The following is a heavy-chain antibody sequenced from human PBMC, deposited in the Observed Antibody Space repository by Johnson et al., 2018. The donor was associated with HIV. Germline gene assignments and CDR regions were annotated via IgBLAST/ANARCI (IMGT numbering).Heavy chain of an antibody. D-gene: IGHD3-16*01. V-gene: IGHV3-15*01. CDR3: TTLNAFDI. Sequence: EVQVLESGGGLVQPGRSLRLSCKASGFTFDDYAMNWVRQAPGKGLEWVGRIKSKTDGGTTDYAAPVKGRFPISRDDSKNKLYLQMTSLKTEDAAVYYCTTLNAFDIWGQGTMVTVSS. J-gene: IGHJ3*02. CDR2: IKSKTDGGTT. CDR1: GFTFDDYA.